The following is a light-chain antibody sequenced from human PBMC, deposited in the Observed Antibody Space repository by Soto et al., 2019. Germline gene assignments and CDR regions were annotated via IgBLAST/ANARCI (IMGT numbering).Light chain of an antibody. CDR2: DAS. CDR1: QSVSSSY. CDR3: QQYGSSPPIT. J-gene: IGKJ3*01. V-gene: IGKV3-20*01. Sequence: EIVLTQSPGTLSLSPGEGATLSCRASQSVSSSYLAWYQQKPGQAPRLLIYDASSRATGIPDRFSGSGSGTYCTLTISRLEPEDFAVYYWQQYGSSPPITFGPGTKVDIK.